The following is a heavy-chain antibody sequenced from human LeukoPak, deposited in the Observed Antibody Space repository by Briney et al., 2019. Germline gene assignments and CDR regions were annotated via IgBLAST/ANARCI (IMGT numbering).Heavy chain of an antibody. CDR2: ISYDGSNK. CDR1: GFTFSSYA. D-gene: IGHD6-13*01. V-gene: IGHV3-30-3*01. CDR3: ARDLGDGGSSWSVFDY. Sequence: GGSLRLSCAASGFTFSSYAMHWVRQAPGKGLEWVAVISYDGSNKYYADSVKGRFTISRDNSKNTLYLQMNSLRAEDTAVYYCARDLGDGGSSWSVFDYWGQGTLVTVSS. J-gene: IGHJ4*02.